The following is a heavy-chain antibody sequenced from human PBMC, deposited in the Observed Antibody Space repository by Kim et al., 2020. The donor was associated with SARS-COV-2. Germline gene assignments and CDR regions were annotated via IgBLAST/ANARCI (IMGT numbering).Heavy chain of an antibody. V-gene: IGHV5-51*01. CDR3: ARLPFVGDYYYYGMDV. CDR1: GYSFTSYW. D-gene: IGHD3-3*01. Sequence: GESLKISCKGSGYSFTSYWIGWVRQMPGKGLEWMGIIYPGDSDTRYSPSFQGQVTISADKSISTAYLQWSSLKASDTAMYYCARLPFVGDYYYYGMDVWGQGTTVTVSS. CDR2: IYPGDSDT. J-gene: IGHJ6*02.